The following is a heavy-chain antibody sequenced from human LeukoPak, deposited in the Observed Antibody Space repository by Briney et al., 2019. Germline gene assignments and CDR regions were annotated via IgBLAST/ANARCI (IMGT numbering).Heavy chain of an antibody. D-gene: IGHD3-22*01. CDR2: ISYDGSNK. V-gene: IGHV3-30*03. Sequence: GVSLRLSCAASGFTFSSYGMHWVRQAPGKGLEWVAVISYDGSNKYYADSVKGRFTISRDNPKNTLNLQMNSLSLDDTAVYYCARDRGSVVGQPTFFDYWGQGTLVTVSS. CDR3: ARDRGSVVGQPTFFDY. CDR1: GFTFSSYG. J-gene: IGHJ4*02.